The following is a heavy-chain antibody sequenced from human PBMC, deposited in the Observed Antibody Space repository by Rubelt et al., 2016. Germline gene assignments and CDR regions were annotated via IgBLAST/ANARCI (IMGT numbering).Heavy chain of an antibody. CDR3: ARGWGLERRPNFDY. CDR2: INHSGGT. CDR1: GGSFSGYY. J-gene: IGHJ4*02. V-gene: IGHV4-34*01. D-gene: IGHD1-1*01. Sequence: QVQLQQWGAGLLKPSETLSLTRAVYGGSFSGYYWSWIRQPPGKGLEWIGEINHSGGTNYNPSLKSRVTISVDTAKNQFSLKLSAVTAADTAVYYCARGWGLERRPNFDYWGQGTLVTVSS.